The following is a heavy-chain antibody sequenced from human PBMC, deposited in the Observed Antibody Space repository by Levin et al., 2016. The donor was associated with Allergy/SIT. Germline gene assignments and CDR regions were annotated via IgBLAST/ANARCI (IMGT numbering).Heavy chain of an antibody. Sequence: GESLKISCAASGFTFSSYGMHWVRQAPGKGLEWVAVISYDGSNKYYADSVKGRFTISRDNSKNTLYLQMNSLRAEDTAVYYCAKVAGYCSGGSCSDFDYWGQGTLVTVSS. CDR3: AKVAGYCSGGSCSDFDY. V-gene: IGHV3-30*18. J-gene: IGHJ4*02. CDR1: GFTFSSYG. CDR2: ISYDGSNK. D-gene: IGHD2-15*01.